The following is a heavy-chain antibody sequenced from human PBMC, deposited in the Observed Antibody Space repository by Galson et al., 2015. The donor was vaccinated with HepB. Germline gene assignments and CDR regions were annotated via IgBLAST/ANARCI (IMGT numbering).Heavy chain of an antibody. D-gene: IGHD5-12*01. J-gene: IGHJ4*02. CDR1: GYTFTGYY. CDR3: ARGGGYSGYDFFDY. V-gene: IGHV1-2*02. Sequence: SVKVSCKASGYTFTGYYMHWVRQAPGQGLEWMGWINPNSGGTNYAQKFQGRVTMTRDTSISTAYMKLSRLRSDDTAVYYCARGGGYSGYDFFDYWGQGTLVTVSS. CDR2: INPNSGGT.